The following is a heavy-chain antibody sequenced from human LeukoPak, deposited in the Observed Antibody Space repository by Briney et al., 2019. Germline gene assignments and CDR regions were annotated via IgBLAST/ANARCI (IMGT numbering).Heavy chain of an antibody. CDR2: IIPIFGTA. J-gene: IGHJ4*02. CDR3: ARLRGSTGEFDY. V-gene: IGHV1-69*01. Sequence: GSSVKVSCKASGGTFISYAISWVRQAPGQGLEWMGGIIPIFGTANYAQKFQGRVTITADESTSTAYMELSSLRSEDTAVYYCARLRGSTGEFDYWGQGTLVTVSS. CDR1: GGTFISYA. D-gene: IGHD1-14*01.